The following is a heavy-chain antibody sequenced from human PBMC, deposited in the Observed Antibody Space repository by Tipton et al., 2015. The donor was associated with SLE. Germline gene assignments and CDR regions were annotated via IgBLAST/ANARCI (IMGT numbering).Heavy chain of an antibody. D-gene: IGHD2-21*02. Sequence: SLRLSCAASGFTFSTYIMNWVRQAPGKGLEWVSSISESSTYIYYADSVKGRFTISRDNAKNTLYLHMNSLRAEDTAVYYCARGSLTAPRSVFDIWGQGTMVTVSS. CDR1: GFTFSTYI. J-gene: IGHJ3*02. V-gene: IGHV3-21*01. CDR3: ARGSLTAPRSVFDI. CDR2: ISESSTYI.